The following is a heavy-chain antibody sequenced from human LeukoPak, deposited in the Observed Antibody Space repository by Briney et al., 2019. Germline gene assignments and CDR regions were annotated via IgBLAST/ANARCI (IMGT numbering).Heavy chain of an antibody. D-gene: IGHD1-26*01. J-gene: IGHJ4*02. Sequence: ASVKVSCKASGGTFSSYAISWVRQAPGQGLEWMGGIIPIFGTANYAQKFQGRVTITADESTSTAYMELSSLRSEDTAVYYCARVSGDEWDSYYFDYWGQGPLVTVSS. CDR1: GGTFSSYA. V-gene: IGHV1-69*13. CDR3: ARVSGDEWDSYYFDY. CDR2: IIPIFGTA.